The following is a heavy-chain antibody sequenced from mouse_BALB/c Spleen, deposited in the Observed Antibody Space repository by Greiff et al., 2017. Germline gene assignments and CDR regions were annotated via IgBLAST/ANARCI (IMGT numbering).Heavy chain of an antibody. CDR3: ARDRGGNSAWFAY. D-gene: IGHD2-1*01. V-gene: IGHV2-6-7*01. CDR2: IWGDGST. J-gene: IGHJ3*01. Sequence: VQGVESGPGLVAPSQSLSITCTVSGFSLTGYGVNWVRQPPGKGLEWLGMIWGDGSTDYNSALKSRLSISKDNSKSQVFLKMNSLQTDDTARYYCARDRGGNSAWFAYWGQGTLVTVSA. CDR1: GFSLTGYG.